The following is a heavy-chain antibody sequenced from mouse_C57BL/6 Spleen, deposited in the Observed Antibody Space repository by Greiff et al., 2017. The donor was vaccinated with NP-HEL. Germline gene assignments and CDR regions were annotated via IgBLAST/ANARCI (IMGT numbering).Heavy chain of an antibody. CDR2: IDPSDSYT. V-gene: IGHV1-59*01. D-gene: IGHD2-4*01. CDR3: ARYDYDDSWFAY. J-gene: IGHJ3*01. CDR1: GYTFTSYW. Sequence: QVHVKQSGAELVRPGTSVKLSCKASGYTFTSYWMHWVKQRPGQGLEWIGVIDPSDSYTNYNQKFKGKATLTVDTSSSTAYMQLSSLTSEDSAVYYCARYDYDDSWFAYWGQGTLVTVSA.